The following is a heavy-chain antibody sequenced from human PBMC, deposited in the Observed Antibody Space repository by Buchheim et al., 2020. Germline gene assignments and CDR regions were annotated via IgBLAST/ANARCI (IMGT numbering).Heavy chain of an antibody. J-gene: IGHJ6*02. V-gene: IGHV4-34*01. CDR2: INHSGST. D-gene: IGHD3-22*01. Sequence: QVQLQQWGAGLLKPSETLSLTCAVYGGSSSGYYWSWIRQPPGKGLEWIGEINHSGSTNYNPSLKSRVTISVDTSKNQFSLKLSSVTAADTAVYYCARGGYYDSSGYYLDYYYYGMDVWGQGTT. CDR1: GGSSSGYY. CDR3: ARGGYYDSSGYYLDYYYYGMDV.